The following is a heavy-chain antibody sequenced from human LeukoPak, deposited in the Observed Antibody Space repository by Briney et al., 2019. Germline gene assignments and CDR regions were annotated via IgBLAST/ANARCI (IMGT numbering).Heavy chain of an antibody. CDR2: IYYSGST. Sequence: PSETLSLTCTVSGGSISSSSYYWGWIRQPPGKGLEWIGSIYYSGSTYYNPSLKSRVTISVDTSKNQFSLKLSSVTAADTAVYYCARNGLLWFGELGDYWGQGILVTVSS. CDR3: ARNGLLWFGELGDY. J-gene: IGHJ4*02. CDR1: GGSISSSSYY. D-gene: IGHD3-10*01. V-gene: IGHV4-39*01.